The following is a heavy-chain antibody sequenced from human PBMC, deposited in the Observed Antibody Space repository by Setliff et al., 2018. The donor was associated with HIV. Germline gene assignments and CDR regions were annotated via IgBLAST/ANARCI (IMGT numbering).Heavy chain of an antibody. CDR1: GGSFSGYY. J-gene: IGHJ3*02. V-gene: IGHV4-34*01. D-gene: IGHD3-10*01. CDR2: INHSGST. CDR3: AREGSPNAFDI. Sequence: SETLSLTCAVYGGSFSGYYWSWIRQPPGKGLEWIGEINHSGSTNYNPSLKSRATISVDTSKNQFTLKLSSVTAADTAVYYCAREGSPNAFDIWGQGTMVTVSS.